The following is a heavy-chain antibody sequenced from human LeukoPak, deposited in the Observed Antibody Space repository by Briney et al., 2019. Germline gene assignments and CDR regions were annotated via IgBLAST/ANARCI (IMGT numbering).Heavy chain of an antibody. V-gene: IGHV3-23*01. CDR3: ARVDSGNYDY. J-gene: IGHJ4*02. CDR1: GFTFSSYA. CDR2: ISGSGGST. Sequence: GGSLRLSCAASGFTFSSYAMSWVRQAPGKGLEWVSAISGSGGSTYYADSVKGRFTISRDNSKNTLFLQMNSLRVEDTAVYYCARVDSGNYDYWGQGTLLTVSS. D-gene: IGHD1-26*01.